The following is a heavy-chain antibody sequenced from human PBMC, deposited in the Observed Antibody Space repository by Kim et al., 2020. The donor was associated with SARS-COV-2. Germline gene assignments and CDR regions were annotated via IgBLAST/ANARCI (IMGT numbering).Heavy chain of an antibody. CDR3: AKDRTAAAGTQGLFDY. D-gene: IGHD6-13*01. CDR1: GFTFSSYA. CDR2: ISGSGGST. V-gene: IGHV3-23*01. Sequence: LSLTCAASGFTFSSYAMSWVRQAPGKGLEWVSAISGSGGSTYYADSVKGRFTISRDNSKNTLYLQMNSLRAEDTAVYYCAKDRTAAAGTQGLFDYWGQGTLVTVSS. J-gene: IGHJ4*02.